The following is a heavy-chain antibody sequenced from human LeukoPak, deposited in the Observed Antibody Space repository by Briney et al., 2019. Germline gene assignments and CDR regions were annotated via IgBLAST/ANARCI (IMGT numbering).Heavy chain of an antibody. CDR2: IHYSGST. Sequence: SETLSLTCTVSGGSITSSSYYWGWIRQPPGEGLEWIGSIHYSGSTYYNPSLKSRVTISVDTSKNQFSLKLSSVTAADTAVYYCARSSPTYYFDYWGQGTLVTVSS. V-gene: IGHV4-39*01. J-gene: IGHJ4*02. CDR1: GGSITSSSYY. CDR3: ARSSPTYYFDY.